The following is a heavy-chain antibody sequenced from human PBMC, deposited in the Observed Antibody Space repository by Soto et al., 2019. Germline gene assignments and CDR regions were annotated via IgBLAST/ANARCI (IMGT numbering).Heavy chain of an antibody. D-gene: IGHD1-26*01. CDR3: ARGYRGATFWFGP. CDR1: GGSISSGGYY. V-gene: IGHV4-31*03. J-gene: IGHJ5*02. CDR2: IYYSGST. Sequence: SETLSLTCSVSGGSISSGGYYWSWIRQHPGKGLEWIGYIYYSGSTYYNPSLKSRVTISVDTSKNQFSLKLSSVTAADTAVYYCARGYRGATFWFGPWGKGTPGTGSS.